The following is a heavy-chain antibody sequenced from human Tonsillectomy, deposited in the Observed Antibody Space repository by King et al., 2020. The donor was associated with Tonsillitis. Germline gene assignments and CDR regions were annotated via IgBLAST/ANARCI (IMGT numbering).Heavy chain of an antibody. CDR1: GFTFSSYA. J-gene: IGHJ6*02. Sequence: QLVQSGGGVVQPGRSLRLSCVASGFTFSSYAMHWVRQAPGKGLEWVAVVSYDGSNKYYADPVKGRFTISRDNSKNTMYLQMNSLRAEDTAVYYCAGYLTIFGVVVNYYYYGMDVWGQGTTVTVSS. CDR3: AGYLTIFGVVVNYYYYGMDV. V-gene: IGHV3-30*04. D-gene: IGHD3-3*01. CDR2: VSYDGSNK.